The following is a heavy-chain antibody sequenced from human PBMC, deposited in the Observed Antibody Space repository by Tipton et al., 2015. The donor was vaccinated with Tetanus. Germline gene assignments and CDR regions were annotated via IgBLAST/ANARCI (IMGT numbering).Heavy chain of an antibody. Sequence: TLSLTCTVSGVSIGSYYWSWIRQPPGKGLEWIGYLSYIGTTNYNPSLESRVTISSDTSRNQFSLRLSSITAADTAIYYCAAHAYRGGYYKGWFAPGGQGTLVTVSS. V-gene: IGHV4-59*01. CDR2: LSYIGTT. CDR1: GVSIGSYY. D-gene: IGHD1-26*01. CDR3: AAHAYRGGYYKGWFAP. J-gene: IGHJ5*02.